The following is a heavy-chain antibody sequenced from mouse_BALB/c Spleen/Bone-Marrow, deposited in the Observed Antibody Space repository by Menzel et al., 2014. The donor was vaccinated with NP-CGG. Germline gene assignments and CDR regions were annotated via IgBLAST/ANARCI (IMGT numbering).Heavy chain of an antibody. CDR2: ISYDGSN. D-gene: IGHD1-1*01. J-gene: IGHJ3*01. V-gene: IGHV3-6*01. CDR1: GYSITSGYY. CDR3: SRGFITTVVPFAY. Sequence: EVKLEESGPGLVKPSQSLSLTCSVTGYSITSGYYWNLIRPFPGNTLEWMGYISYDGSNNHNPSLKNRISITRDTSKNQFFLKLNSVTTWDTAPIFLSRGFITTVVPFAYWGQGTLVTVSA.